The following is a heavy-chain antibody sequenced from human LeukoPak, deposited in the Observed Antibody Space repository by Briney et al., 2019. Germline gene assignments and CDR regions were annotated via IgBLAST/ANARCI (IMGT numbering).Heavy chain of an antibody. J-gene: IGHJ4*02. CDR2: IYYSGST. CDR3: ARAPDYYDSSGYYYARPFDY. V-gene: IGHV4-39*07. Sequence: PSETLSLTCTVSGGSISSSSYYWGWIRQPPGKGLEWIGSIYYSGSTYYNPSLKSRVTISVDTSKNQFSLKLSSVTAADTAVYYCARAPDYYDSSGYYYARPFDYWGQGTLVTVSS. CDR1: GGSISSSSYY. D-gene: IGHD3-22*01.